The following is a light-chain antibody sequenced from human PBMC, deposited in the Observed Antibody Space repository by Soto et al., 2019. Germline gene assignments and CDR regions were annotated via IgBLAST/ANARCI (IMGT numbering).Light chain of an antibody. V-gene: IGKV3-20*01. J-gene: IGKJ5*01. Sequence: EIVLTQSPGTLSLSPGERATLFCRASQSVSSAYLAWYQHKPGQAPRLFIYAASSRATGIPDRFGGSGSGTDFSLTISRLEPEDFGVYYCQQYNNWPPITFGQGTRLEIK. CDR1: QSVSSAY. CDR3: QQYNNWPPIT. CDR2: AAS.